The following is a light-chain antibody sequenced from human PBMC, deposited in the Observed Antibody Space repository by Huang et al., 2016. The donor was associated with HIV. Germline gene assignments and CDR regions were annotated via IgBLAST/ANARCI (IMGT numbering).Light chain of an antibody. CDR1: QHIRNF. CDR2: DAV. V-gene: IGKV1-39*01. J-gene: IGKJ1*01. CDR3: QQSYAIWT. Sequence: DIPMTQSPSSLSASLGDRVTITCRAGQHIRNFLNWYQFKPGKAPKLLIYDAVNLQSGAPSRVSGSGYGTDFTLTIADVQPEDFATYYCQQSYAIWTFGQGTRVE.